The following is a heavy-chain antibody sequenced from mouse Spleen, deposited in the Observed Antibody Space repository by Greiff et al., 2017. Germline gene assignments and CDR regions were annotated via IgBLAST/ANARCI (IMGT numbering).Heavy chain of an antibody. CDR3: ARQSISFDY. CDR2: ISSGGSYT. CDR1: GFTFSSYG. Sequence: EVQVVESGGDLVKPGGSLKLSCAASGFTFSSYGMSWVRQTPDKRLEWVATISSGGSYTYYPDSVKGRFTISRDNAKNTLYLQMSSLKSEDTAMYYCARQSISFDYWGQGTTLTVSS. V-gene: IGHV5-6*01. D-gene: IGHD1-3*01. J-gene: IGHJ2*01.